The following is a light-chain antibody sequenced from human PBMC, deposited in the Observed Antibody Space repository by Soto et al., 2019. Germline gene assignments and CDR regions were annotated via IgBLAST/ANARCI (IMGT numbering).Light chain of an antibody. CDR3: CSYAGDFYV. J-gene: IGLJ1*01. CDR1: TSDVGGYDY. V-gene: IGLV2-11*01. CDR2: DVS. Sequence: QSVLTQPRSASGSPGQSVAISCTGTTSDVGGYDYVSWHQQHPGKAPELIIFDVSKRPSGVPDRFSGSKSGNTASLTITGLQAEDEADYFCCSYAGDFYVFGSGTKVTVL.